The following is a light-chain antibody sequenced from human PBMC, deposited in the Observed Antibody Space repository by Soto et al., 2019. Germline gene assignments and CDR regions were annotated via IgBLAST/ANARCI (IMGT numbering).Light chain of an antibody. CDR1: SGSIDSNY. Sequence: NFMLTQPHSVSESPGKTVTISCTRSSGSIDSNYVQWYQQRPGSAPTTVLYEDHQRPSGVPDRFSGSIDSSSNSASLTISGLKTEDEADYSCQYYDSGILVFGGGTKITVL. J-gene: IGLJ3*02. CDR2: EDH. CDR3: QYYDSGILV. V-gene: IGLV6-57*04.